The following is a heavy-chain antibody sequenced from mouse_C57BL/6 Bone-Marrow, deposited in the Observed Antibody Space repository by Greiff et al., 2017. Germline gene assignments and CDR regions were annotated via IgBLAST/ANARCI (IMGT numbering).Heavy chain of an antibody. CDR1: GYAFSSYW. CDR2: IYPGGGGT. V-gene: IGHV1-80*01. J-gene: IGHJ2*01. D-gene: IGHD1-1*01. Sequence: QVQLQQPGAELVKPGASVKISCKASGYAFSSYWMNWVKQRPGKGLEWIGQIYPGGGGTNYNGKFKGKATLTADKSSSTAYMQLSSLTSEDSAVFFCARTWVVCFDYWGQGTTRTVSS. CDR3: ARTWVVCFDY.